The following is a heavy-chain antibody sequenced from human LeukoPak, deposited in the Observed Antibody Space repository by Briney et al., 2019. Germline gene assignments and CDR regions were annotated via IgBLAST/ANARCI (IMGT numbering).Heavy chain of an antibody. CDR3: ARSPNSSDWPRIFDS. V-gene: IGHV3-30*04. J-gene: IGHJ4*02. Sequence: GGSLRLSCAASGFTFSSYAMHWVRQSPGKGLEWVAIISSDGGNKYYTDSVRGRFTISRDNFKNTLHLQMNSLRAEDTAVYYCARSPNSSDWPRIFDSWGQGALVTVSS. CDR2: ISSDGGNK. CDR1: GFTFSSYA. D-gene: IGHD6-19*01.